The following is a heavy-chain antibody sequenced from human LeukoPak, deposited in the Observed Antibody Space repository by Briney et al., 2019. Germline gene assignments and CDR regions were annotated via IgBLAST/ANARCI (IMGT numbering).Heavy chain of an antibody. CDR3: ARIGLKSSGYYRLDY. V-gene: IGHV1-2*06. J-gene: IGHJ4*02. CDR1: GYTFTGYY. D-gene: IGHD3-22*01. Sequence: ASVKVSCKTSGYTFTGYYLHWVRQAPGQRREWMGRINPNSGDTTYTQKFQGRVTMTGDTSISTAYMELSRLMSDDTAVYYCARIGLKSSGYYRLDYWGQGTLVTVSS. CDR2: INPNSGDT.